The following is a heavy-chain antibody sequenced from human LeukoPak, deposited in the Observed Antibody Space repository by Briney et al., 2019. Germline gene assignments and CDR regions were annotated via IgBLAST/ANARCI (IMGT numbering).Heavy chain of an antibody. Sequence: GRSLRLSCAASGFTFSSYGMHWVRQAPGKGLEWVAVISYDGSNKYYADSVKGRFTISRDNSKNTLYLQMNSLRAEDTAVYYCAKVIQYSSSWYSNYYYYYGMDVWGQGTTVTVSS. V-gene: IGHV3-30*18. CDR1: GFTFSSYG. J-gene: IGHJ6*02. D-gene: IGHD6-13*01. CDR2: ISYDGSNK. CDR3: AKVIQYSSSWYSNYYYYYGMDV.